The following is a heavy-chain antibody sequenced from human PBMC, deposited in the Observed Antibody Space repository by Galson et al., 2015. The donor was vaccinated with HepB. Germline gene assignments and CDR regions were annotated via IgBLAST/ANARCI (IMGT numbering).Heavy chain of an antibody. D-gene: IGHD4-17*01. CDR1: GFTFSSYA. CDR2: ISGSGGST. J-gene: IGHJ6*02. Sequence: SLRLSCAASGFTFSSYAMSWVRQAPGKGLEWVSAISGSGGSTYYADSVKGRFTISRDNSKNTLYLQMNSLRAEDTAVYYCAKDLGYGDYYYYGMDVWGQGTTVTVSS. V-gene: IGHV3-23*01. CDR3: AKDLGYGDYYYYGMDV.